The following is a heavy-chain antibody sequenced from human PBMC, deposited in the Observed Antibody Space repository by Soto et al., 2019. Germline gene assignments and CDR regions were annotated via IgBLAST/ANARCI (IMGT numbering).Heavy chain of an antibody. CDR2: TSHDGSKK. J-gene: IGHJ4*02. D-gene: IGHD3-9*01. V-gene: IGHV3-30*18. Sequence: QVQLVESGGGVVQPGRSLRLSCAAYGFSFSTYGMHWVRQAPGKGLEWVAFTSHDGSKKYYVDSVKGRFTISRDNSKSTLFLQMNSLRIEDTAVYYCAKGWGYYILTGYQWAYDYWGQGTLVTVSS. CDR1: GFSFSTYG. CDR3: AKGWGYYILTGYQWAYDY.